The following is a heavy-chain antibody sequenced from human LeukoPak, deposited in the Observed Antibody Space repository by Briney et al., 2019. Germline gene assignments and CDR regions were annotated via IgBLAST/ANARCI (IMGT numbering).Heavy chain of an antibody. CDR3: ARRGYTYGYNYYYGMDV. Sequence: SETLSLTCTVPGVSISSYYWSWIRQPAGKGLEWIGRIYTGGSTNYNPSLKSRVTISVDTSKNQFSLKLSSVTAADTAVYYCARRGYTYGYNYYYGMDVWGQGTTVTVSS. J-gene: IGHJ6*02. CDR1: GVSISSYY. V-gene: IGHV4-4*07. D-gene: IGHD5-18*01. CDR2: IYTGGST.